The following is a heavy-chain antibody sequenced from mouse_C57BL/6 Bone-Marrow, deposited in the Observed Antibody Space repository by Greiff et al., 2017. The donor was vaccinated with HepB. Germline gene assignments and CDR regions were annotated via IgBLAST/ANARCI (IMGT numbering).Heavy chain of an antibody. CDR2: IDPSDSET. Sequence: VQLQQPGAELVRPGSSVKLSCKASGYTFTSYWMHWVKQRPIQGLEWIGNIDPSDSETHYNQKFKDKATLTVDKSSSTAYMQLSSLTSEDSAVYYCARLGLRSAWFAYWGQGTLVTVSA. J-gene: IGHJ3*01. D-gene: IGHD3-2*02. V-gene: IGHV1-52*01. CDR1: GYTFTSYW. CDR3: ARLGLRSAWFAY.